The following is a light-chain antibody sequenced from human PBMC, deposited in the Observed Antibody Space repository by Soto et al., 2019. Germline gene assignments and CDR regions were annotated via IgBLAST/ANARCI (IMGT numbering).Light chain of an antibody. V-gene: IGLV1-51*01. CDR2: DNN. CDR1: SSNIGNNY. J-gene: IGLJ3*02. CDR3: GTWDSSLSFWV. Sequence: QSVLMQPPSVSAAPGQKVTISCSGSSSNIGNNYVSWYQQLPGTAPKLLIYDNNKRPSGIPDRFSGSKSGTSATLGITGLQTGDEADYYCGTWDSSLSFWVFGGGTKLTVL.